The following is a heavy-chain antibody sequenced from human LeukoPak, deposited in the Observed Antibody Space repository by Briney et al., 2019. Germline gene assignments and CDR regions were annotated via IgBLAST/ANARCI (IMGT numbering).Heavy chain of an antibody. CDR3: ARDEIAAAGYYYYYYMDV. V-gene: IGHV3-21*01. CDR1: GFTFSTYS. Sequence: PGGSLRLSCAASGFTFSTYSMNWVRQAPGKGLEWVSSISSSSSYIYYADSVKGRFTISRDNAKNSLYLQMNSLRAEDTAVYYCARDEIAAAGYYYYYYMDVWGKGTTVTVSS. J-gene: IGHJ6*03. CDR2: ISSSSSYI. D-gene: IGHD6-13*01.